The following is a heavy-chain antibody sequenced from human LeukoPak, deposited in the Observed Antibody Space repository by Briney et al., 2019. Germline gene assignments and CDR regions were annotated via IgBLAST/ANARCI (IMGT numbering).Heavy chain of an antibody. D-gene: IGHD3-9*01. CDR2: ISTYDDNI. Sequence: ASVKVSCRASGYTFTTYGLSWVRQAPGQGLEWLGWISTYDDNIKYAQSLQGRLTLTIDTSTSTAYMELRSLTSDDTAVYYCARETYSNILTGTDYWGPGTLVTVSS. CDR3: ARETYSNILTGTDY. CDR1: GYTFTTYG. V-gene: IGHV1-18*01. J-gene: IGHJ4*02.